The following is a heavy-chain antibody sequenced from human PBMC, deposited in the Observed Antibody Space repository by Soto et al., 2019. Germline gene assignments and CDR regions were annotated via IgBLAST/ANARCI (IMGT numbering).Heavy chain of an antibody. CDR1: GFTFRSYA. D-gene: IGHD3-22*01. Sequence: GGSLRVSWAASGFTFRSYAMSWVRQAPGKGLEWVSGISGSGISTYYADSVKGRSTISRDNSKNTLYLQMNSLRAEDTAVYYCAKDPKVVVIYRFDPWGQGTLVTVSS. CDR3: AKDPKVVVIYRFDP. J-gene: IGHJ5*02. CDR2: ISGSGIST. V-gene: IGHV3-23*01.